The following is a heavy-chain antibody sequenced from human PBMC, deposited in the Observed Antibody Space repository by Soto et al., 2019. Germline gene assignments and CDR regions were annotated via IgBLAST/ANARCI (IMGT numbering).Heavy chain of an antibody. CDR1: VGSISSGGYY. CDR2: IYYRGST. CDR3: ARSIDS. V-gene: IGHV4-31*03. J-gene: IGHJ5*01. Sequence: QVQLQESGPGLVKPSQTLSLTCTVSVGSISSGGYYWSWLRQHPGKVLEWIGYIYYRGSTYYHPTLKNRFTISVDTSKTQFSLKLSSVTAADTAVYYCARSIDSWGQGTLVTVSS.